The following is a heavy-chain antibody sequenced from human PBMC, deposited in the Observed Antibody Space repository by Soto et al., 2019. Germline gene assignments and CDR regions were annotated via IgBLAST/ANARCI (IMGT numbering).Heavy chain of an antibody. D-gene: IGHD3-10*01. CDR1: GFAFSSEW. V-gene: IGHV3-74*01. CDR3: TSDTFGARDS. J-gene: IGHJ4*02. Sequence: EVQLVESGGGLVQPGGSLRLSCAASGFAFSSEWMHWVRQAPGKGLVWVSRIDPYDTGISYADSVQGRFTIARDNAKNTPYLQMNSLRAEDTAVYYCTSDTFGARDSWGQGTLVTVSS. CDR2: IDPYDTGI.